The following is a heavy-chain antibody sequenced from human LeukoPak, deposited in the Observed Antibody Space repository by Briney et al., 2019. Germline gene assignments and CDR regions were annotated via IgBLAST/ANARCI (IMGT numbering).Heavy chain of an antibody. CDR3: ARHQPYCSSTSCYDLDAFDI. Sequence: PSETLSLTCTVSGGSISSSSHYWGWIRQPPGKGLEWIANINYGGTTYYNPSLKSRVTISVDTSKNQFSLKLSSVTAADTAVYYCARHQPYCSSTSCYDLDAFDIWGQGTMVTVSS. V-gene: IGHV4-39*01. D-gene: IGHD2-2*01. CDR2: INYGGTT. CDR1: GGSISSSSHY. J-gene: IGHJ3*02.